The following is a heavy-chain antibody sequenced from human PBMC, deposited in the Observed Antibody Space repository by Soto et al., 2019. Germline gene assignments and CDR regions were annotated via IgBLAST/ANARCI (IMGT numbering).Heavy chain of an antibody. CDR2: IYPGDSDT. D-gene: IGHD6-19*01. CDR3: ARGVAAVAGTYYYYMDV. Sequence: GGSLRLSCKGSGYSFTSYWIGWVRQMPGKGLEWMGIIYPGDSDTRYSPSFQGQVTISADKSISTAYLQWSSLKASDTAMYYCARGVAAVAGTYYYYMDVWGKGTTVTVSS. J-gene: IGHJ6*03. V-gene: IGHV5-51*01. CDR1: GYSFTSYW.